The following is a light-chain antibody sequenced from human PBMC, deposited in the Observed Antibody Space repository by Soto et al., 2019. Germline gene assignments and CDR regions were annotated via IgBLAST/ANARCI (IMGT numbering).Light chain of an antibody. Sequence: EIVLTQSPGTLSLSPGERATLSCRASQSVSSSYLAWYQQKPGQAPRLLIYGASSRATGIPDRFSGSESGTDFTLTISTLEPEDFAVYYCQRYGSSPLFTFGPGTKVDIK. CDR1: QSVSSSY. V-gene: IGKV3-20*01. CDR2: GAS. CDR3: QRYGSSPLFT. J-gene: IGKJ3*01.